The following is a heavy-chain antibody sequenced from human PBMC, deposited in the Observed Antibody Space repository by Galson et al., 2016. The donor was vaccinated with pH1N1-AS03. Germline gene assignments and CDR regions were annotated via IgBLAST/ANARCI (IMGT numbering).Heavy chain of an antibody. D-gene: IGHD2-21*02. Sequence: SLRLSCAASGFPFSTYAMHWVRRAPGKGLEWLAVISYDGNNKYYSDSVKGRFSISRDNFKNTLYLQMNSLRGEDAAVYYCGRTVTENVYYSGLDVWGQGTTVTVSS. V-gene: IGHV3-30*04. J-gene: IGHJ6*02. CDR1: GFPFSTYA. CDR2: ISYDGNNK. CDR3: GRTVTENVYYSGLDV.